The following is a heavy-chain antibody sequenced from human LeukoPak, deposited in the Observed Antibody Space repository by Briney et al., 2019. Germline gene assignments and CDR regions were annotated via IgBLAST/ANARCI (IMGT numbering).Heavy chain of an antibody. CDR1: GFTFSGNA. CDR3: AKDVIHWSFDH. D-gene: IGHD2-8*02. Sequence: GGSLRLSCTTPGFTFSGNAMGWVRQAPGKGLEWVSGIGSDENRLYADSVKGRFTISRDNSKNTLYLQMNSLRVEDTAVYYCAKDVIHWSFDHWGQGTLVTVSS. J-gene: IGHJ4*02. V-gene: IGHV3-23*01. CDR2: IGSDENR.